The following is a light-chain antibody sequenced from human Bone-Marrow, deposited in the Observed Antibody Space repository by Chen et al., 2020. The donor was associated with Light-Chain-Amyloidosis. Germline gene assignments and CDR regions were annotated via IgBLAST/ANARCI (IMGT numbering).Light chain of an antibody. J-gene: IGLJ2*01. CDR1: SSDVGRYDR. V-gene: IGLV2-18*02. CDR2: EVN. Sequence: QSALTQPPSVSGSPGQSVTISCTGTSSDVGRYDRVSWYQQSPGTAPKVIIFEVNNRPSGVPDRFSASKSGNAASLTISGLQAEDEGDYYCSSYTSISTLIFGGGTKLTVL. CDR3: SSYTSISTLI.